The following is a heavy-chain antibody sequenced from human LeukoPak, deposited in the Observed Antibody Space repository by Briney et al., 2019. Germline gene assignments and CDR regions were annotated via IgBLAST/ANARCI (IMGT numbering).Heavy chain of an antibody. V-gene: IGHV1-8*01. J-gene: IGHJ4*02. CDR3: ARYSGYHIDY. CDR1: GYTFTSYD. CDR2: MNPNNGNT. D-gene: IGHD5-12*01. Sequence: ASVKVSCKASGYTFTSYDINWVRQATGQGLEWMGWMNPNNGNTGYAQKFQGRVTMTRDTSITTVYMELSSLRSDDTAVYYCARYSGYHIDYWGQGTLLTVSS.